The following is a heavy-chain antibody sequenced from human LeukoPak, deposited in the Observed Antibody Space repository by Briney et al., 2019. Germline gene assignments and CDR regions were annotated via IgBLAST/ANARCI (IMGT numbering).Heavy chain of an antibody. D-gene: IGHD2-21*02. CDR1: GFTFSSYW. Sequence: GGSLRLSCAASGFTFSSYWMSWVRQAPGKGLEWLANIKQDGSEKYYVDSVKGRFTISRDNAKNSLYLQMNSLRAEDTAVYYCAGEGYCGGDCYPDAFDIWGQGTMVTVSS. J-gene: IGHJ3*02. CDR3: AGEGYCGGDCYPDAFDI. CDR2: IKQDGSEK. V-gene: IGHV3-7*01.